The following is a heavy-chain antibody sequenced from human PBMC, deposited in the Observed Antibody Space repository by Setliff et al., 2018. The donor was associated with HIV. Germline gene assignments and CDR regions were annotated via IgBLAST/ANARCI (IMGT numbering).Heavy chain of an antibody. CDR2: IIPIFGTA. D-gene: IGHD3-3*01. V-gene: IGHV1-69*13. Sequence: GASVKVSCKSSGGTFSNYAISWVRQAPGQGLEWMGGIIPIFGTANYAQKFQGRVAITADESTSTAYMELSSLRSEDTAVYYCARAILGGVPDNWGQGTLVTVPQ. J-gene: IGHJ4*02. CDR1: GGTFSNYA. CDR3: ARAILGGVPDN.